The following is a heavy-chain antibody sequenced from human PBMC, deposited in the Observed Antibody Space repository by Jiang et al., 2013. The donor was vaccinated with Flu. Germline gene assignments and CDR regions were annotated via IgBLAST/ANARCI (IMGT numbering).Heavy chain of an antibody. CDR3: ARGRVSAFDI. D-gene: IGHD5/OR15-5a*01. J-gene: IGHJ3*02. CDR2: TYYRSKWSN. V-gene: IGHV6-1*01. Sequence: TYYRSKWSNDYAVSVKSRITINPDTSKNQFSLQLNSVTPEDTAVYYCARGRVSAFDIWGQGTMVTVSS.